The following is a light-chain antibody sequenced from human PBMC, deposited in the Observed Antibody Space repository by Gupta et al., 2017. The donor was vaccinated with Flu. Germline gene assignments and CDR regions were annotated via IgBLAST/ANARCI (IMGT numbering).Light chain of an antibody. CDR2: DDN. Sequence: TVSISCTRSSGGIASNYVQWYQQRPGSSPTAVIYDDNQRPSGVPDRFSGSIDRSSNSASLTISGLRTEDEADYYCQSFDNNNWVFGGGTRLTVV. J-gene: IGLJ3*02. V-gene: IGLV6-57*01. CDR1: SGGIASNY. CDR3: QSFDNNNWV.